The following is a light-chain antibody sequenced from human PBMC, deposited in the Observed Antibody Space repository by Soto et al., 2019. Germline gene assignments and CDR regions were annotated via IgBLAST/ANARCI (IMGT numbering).Light chain of an antibody. CDR1: QSVNNN. J-gene: IGKJ1*01. CDR3: QQYDYWPRT. V-gene: IGKV3-15*01. CDR2: GVS. Sequence: IVLTQSPATLSVSPGERATLSCLASQSVNNNLAWYQQKPGQAPRLLIHGVSSRAPGCTARFSGSGTGTEFTLSISSLQSEDFAVYYCQQYDYWPRTFGQGTKVDIK.